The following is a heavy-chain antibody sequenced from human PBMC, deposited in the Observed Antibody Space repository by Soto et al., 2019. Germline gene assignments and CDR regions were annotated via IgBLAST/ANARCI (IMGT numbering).Heavy chain of an antibody. Sequence: QVQLVQSGAEVKKPGASVKVSCKASGYTFTSYGISWVRQAPGQGLEWMGWISAYNGNTNYAQKLQGRVTMTPDTSTSTAYMELRSLRSDDTAVYYCARSWGGIAARKVGDAFDIWGQGTMVTVSS. CDR3: ARSWGGIAARKVGDAFDI. D-gene: IGHD6-6*01. CDR2: ISAYNGNT. V-gene: IGHV1-18*01. J-gene: IGHJ3*02. CDR1: GYTFTSYG.